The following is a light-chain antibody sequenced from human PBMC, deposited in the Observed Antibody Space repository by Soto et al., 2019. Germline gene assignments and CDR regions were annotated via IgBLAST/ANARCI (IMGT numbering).Light chain of an antibody. CDR1: QSVNNY. Sequence: EIVLTQSPATLSLSPGERATLSCRASQSVNNYLAWYQQKPGQAPRLLIYDASNRATGIPARFSGTGSGTDFTLTISRLEPEDFAVYYCQQRSAWPLTFGGGTKVEIK. CDR3: QQRSAWPLT. V-gene: IGKV3-11*01. CDR2: DAS. J-gene: IGKJ4*01.